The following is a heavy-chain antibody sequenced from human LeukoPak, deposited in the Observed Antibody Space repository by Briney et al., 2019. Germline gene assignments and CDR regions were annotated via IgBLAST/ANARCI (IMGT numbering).Heavy chain of an antibody. CDR2: VLYDGETK. D-gene: IGHD3-22*01. V-gene: IGHV3-30*04. Sequence: GSLRLSCAASGFTFSTYTLHWVRQAPGKGLEWVAVVLYDGETKYYADSVKGRFTISRDNSKNTLYLQMNSLRAEDTAVYYCAKDMEYYYDSSGYRGVIDYWGQGTLVTVSS. CDR1: GFTFSTYT. J-gene: IGHJ4*02. CDR3: AKDMEYYYDSSGYRGVIDY.